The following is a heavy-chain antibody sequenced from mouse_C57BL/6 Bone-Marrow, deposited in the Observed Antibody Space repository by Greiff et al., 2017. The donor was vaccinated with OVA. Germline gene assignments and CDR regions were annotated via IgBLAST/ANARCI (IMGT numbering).Heavy chain of an antibody. J-gene: IGHJ3*01. V-gene: IGHV1-80*01. CDR3: ARHGYDYGFAY. CDR2: IYPGDGDT. D-gene: IGHD2-4*01. Sequence: QVQLQQSGAELVKPGASVKISCKTSGYAFSSYWMNWVKQRPGKGLEWIGQIYPGDGDTNYNGKFKGKATLTADKSSSTAYMQLSSLTSEDSAVYFCARHGYDYGFAYWGQGTLVTVSA. CDR1: GYAFSSYW.